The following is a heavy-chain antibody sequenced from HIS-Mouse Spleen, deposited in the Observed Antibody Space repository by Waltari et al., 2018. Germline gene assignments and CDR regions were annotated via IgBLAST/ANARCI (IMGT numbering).Heavy chain of an antibody. CDR1: GGSISSSSYY. V-gene: IGHV4-39*07. CDR2: IYYSGHT. J-gene: IGHJ2*01. Sequence: QLQLQESGPGLVKPSETLSLTCTVSGGSISSSSYYWGWIRQPPGEGLGWIGSIYYSGHTYYNPSLKSRVTISVDTSKNQFSMKLSSVTAADTAVYYCAREIPYSSSWYDWYFDLWGRGTLVTVSS. D-gene: IGHD6-13*01. CDR3: AREIPYSSSWYDWYFDL.